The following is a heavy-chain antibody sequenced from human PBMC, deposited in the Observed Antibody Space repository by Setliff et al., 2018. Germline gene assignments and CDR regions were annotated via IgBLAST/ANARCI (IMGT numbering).Heavy chain of an antibody. V-gene: IGHV4-4*07. D-gene: IGHD6-19*01. CDR3: AREQWLDPPGYYYMDV. CDR1: GGSISSYY. J-gene: IGHJ6*03. CDR2: IYIGGSA. Sequence: LTCTVSGGSISSYYWSWIRQPAGKGLEWIGHIYIGGSANYNPSLKSRVTMSIDTSKNQFSLKLNSVTAADMAVYYCAREQWLDPPGYYYMDVWAKGTTVTSP.